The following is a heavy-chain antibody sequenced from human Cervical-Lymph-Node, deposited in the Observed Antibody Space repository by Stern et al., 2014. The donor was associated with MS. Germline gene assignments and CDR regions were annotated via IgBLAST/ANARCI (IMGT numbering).Heavy chain of an antibody. J-gene: IGHJ2*01. V-gene: IGHV4-39*01. CDR1: GGSSSSSSYF. Sequence: QVQLQESGPGLVKPSETLSLTCIVSGGSSSSSSYFWGWIRQSPGEGLEWIGNIFHSGGSTYYNPSLKSRITTSGTQSNNPFTPGLTSVTAADTAVYYCARLGYCSGGSCSYWYFDLWGRGTLVTVSS. CDR3: ARLGYCSGGSCSYWYFDL. CDR2: IFHSGGST. D-gene: IGHD2-15*01.